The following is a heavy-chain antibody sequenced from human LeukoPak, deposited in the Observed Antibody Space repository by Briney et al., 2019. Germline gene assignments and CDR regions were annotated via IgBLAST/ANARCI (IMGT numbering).Heavy chain of an antibody. Sequence: PGRSLRLSCAASGFTFDDYAMHWVRQAPGKGLEWVSGISWNSGSIGYADSVKGRFTISRDNAKNSLYLQMNSLRAEDTALYYCAKVAVGATMVYYFDYWGRGTLVTVSS. CDR1: GFTFDDYA. V-gene: IGHV3-9*01. J-gene: IGHJ4*02. CDR2: ISWNSGSI. D-gene: IGHD1-26*01. CDR3: AKVAVGATMVYYFDY.